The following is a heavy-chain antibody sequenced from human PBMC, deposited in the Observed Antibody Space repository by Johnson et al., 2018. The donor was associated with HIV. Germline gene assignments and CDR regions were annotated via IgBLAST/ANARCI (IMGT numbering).Heavy chain of an antibody. D-gene: IGHD1-26*01. Sequence: VQLVESGGGLVQPGGSLRLSCAASGFTFSDHYMDWVRQAPGKGLEWVGRTRNKANSYTTEYAASVKGRFTISRDDSKNSLYLQMNSLRAEDTAVYYCARASQWELLPNAFDIWGQGTMVTVSS. CDR1: GFTFSDHY. CDR3: ARASQWELLPNAFDI. CDR2: TRNKANSYTT. V-gene: IGHV3-72*01. J-gene: IGHJ3*02.